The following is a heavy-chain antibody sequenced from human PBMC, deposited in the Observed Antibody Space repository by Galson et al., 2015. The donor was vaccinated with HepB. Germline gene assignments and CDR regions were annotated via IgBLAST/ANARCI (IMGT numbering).Heavy chain of an antibody. CDR3: AKERNSALYNWFDP. CDR2: VSGSGETT. J-gene: IGHJ5*02. D-gene: IGHD4-11*01. CDR1: GFTLSSSA. Sequence: SLRLSCAASGFTLSSSAMSWVRQAPGKGLEWVSAVSGSGETTFYADSVKGRFTISRDNSKNTLYLQMNSLRAEDTAVYYCAKERNSALYNWFDPWGQGTLVTVSS. V-gene: IGHV3-23*01.